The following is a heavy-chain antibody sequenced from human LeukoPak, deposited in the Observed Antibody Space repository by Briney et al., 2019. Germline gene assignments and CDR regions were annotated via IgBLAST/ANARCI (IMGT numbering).Heavy chain of an antibody. J-gene: IGHJ4*02. D-gene: IGHD6-19*01. V-gene: IGHV3-30*01. CDR3: ETTYTTGWSKPFDY. CDR1: GFTFGSYA. Sequence: PGGSLRPSCAASGFTFGSYAVHWVRQAPGRGLEGVAGISYGGSNKYHAHSVKARLTISRDNSKNTMYLQMKTRRDEDTAIYYCETTYTTGWSKPFDYWGQGTLVTVSS. CDR2: ISYGGSNK.